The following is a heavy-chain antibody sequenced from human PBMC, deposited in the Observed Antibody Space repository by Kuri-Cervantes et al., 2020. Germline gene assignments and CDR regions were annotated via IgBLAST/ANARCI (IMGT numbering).Heavy chain of an antibody. CDR2: IYHSGTT. Sequence: GSLRLSCAVSGYSINSGYYWGWIRQPPGKGLEWIGSIYHSGTTYFHPSLKSRVTISVDTSKNQFSLKLSSVTAADTAVYYCARVLGDWFDPWGQGTLVTVSS. J-gene: IGHJ5*02. CDR1: GYSINSGYY. D-gene: IGHD3-16*01. V-gene: IGHV4-38-2*01. CDR3: ARVLGDWFDP.